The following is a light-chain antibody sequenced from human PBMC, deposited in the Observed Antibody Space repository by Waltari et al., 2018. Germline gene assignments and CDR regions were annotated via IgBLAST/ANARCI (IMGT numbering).Light chain of an antibody. CDR2: GAS. Sequence: EIVMTQSPATLSVSPGERATLSCRASQSVATNLAWYQQKPGQPPRLLIYGASTRAPGIPARFSGSGSGTEFTLTISSLQSEDFAVYYCQQHRNWRTFGQGTKVEIK. CDR1: QSVATN. CDR3: QQHRNWRT. J-gene: IGKJ1*01. V-gene: IGKV3-15*01.